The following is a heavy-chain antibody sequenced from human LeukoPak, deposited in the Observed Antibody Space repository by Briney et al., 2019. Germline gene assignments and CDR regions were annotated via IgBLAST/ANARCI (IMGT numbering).Heavy chain of an antibody. CDR2: MNPNSGNT. V-gene: IGHV1-8*01. D-gene: IGHD3-10*01. CDR3: ARVYYGSGSQYYYYGMDV. J-gene: IGHJ6*02. Sequence: ASVKVSCKASGYTFTSYDINWVRQATGQGLEWMGWMNPNSGNTGYAQKFQGRVTMTRNTSISTAYMELSSLRSEDTAVYYCARVYYGSGSQYYYYGMDVWGQGTTVTVS. CDR1: GYTFTSYD.